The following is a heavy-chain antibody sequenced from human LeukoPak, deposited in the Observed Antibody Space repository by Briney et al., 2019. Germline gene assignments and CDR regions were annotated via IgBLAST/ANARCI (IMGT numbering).Heavy chain of an antibody. CDR1: GGSISSYY. V-gene: IGHV4-59*08. CDR2: IYYSGST. J-gene: IGHJ2*01. CDR3: ARRTYFDL. Sequence: SETLSLTCTVSGGSISSYYWSWVRQPPGKGLEWIGYIYYSGSTTYNPSLKSRVTISVDTSKNQFSLKLSSVTAADTAVYYCARRTYFDLWGRGTLVTVSS.